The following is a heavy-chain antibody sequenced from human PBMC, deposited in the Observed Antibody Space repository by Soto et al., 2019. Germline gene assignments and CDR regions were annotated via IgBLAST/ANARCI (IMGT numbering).Heavy chain of an antibody. CDR3: AKENQYSSGWYAYYFDY. V-gene: IGHV3-43*01. CDR1: GFTFDDYT. D-gene: IGHD6-19*01. CDR2: ISWDGGST. Sequence: GGSLRLSCAASGFTFDDYTMHWVRQATGKGLEWVSLISWDGGSTYYADSVKGRFTISRDNSKNSLYLQMNSLRTEDTALYYCAKENQYSSGWYAYYFDYWGQGTLVTVSS. J-gene: IGHJ4*02.